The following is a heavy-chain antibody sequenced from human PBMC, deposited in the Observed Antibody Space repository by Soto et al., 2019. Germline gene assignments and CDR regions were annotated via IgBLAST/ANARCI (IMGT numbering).Heavy chain of an antibody. V-gene: IGHV3-15*01. D-gene: IGHD3-9*01. CDR2: IKSKTDGGTT. Sequence: PGGSLRLSCAASGFTFSNAWMSWVRQAPGKGLGWVGRIKSKTDGGTTDYAAPVKGRFTISRDDSKNTLDLQMNSLKTEDTAVYYCNKEQEDFDWSSDIWGQGTMVTVSS. CDR3: NKEQEDFDWSSDI. J-gene: IGHJ3*02. CDR1: GFTFSNAW.